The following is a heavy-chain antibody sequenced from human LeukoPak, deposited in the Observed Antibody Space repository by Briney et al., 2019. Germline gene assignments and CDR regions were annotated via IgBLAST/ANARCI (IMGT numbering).Heavy chain of an antibody. Sequence: GGSLRLSCAASGFTFSTYWMSWVRQAPGKGLEWVANIKQDGSEKHYVDSVKGRFTISRDNAKNSLYLQMNSLRAEDTAVYHCTSSRGSSDFDYWGQGTLVTVSS. CDR1: GFTFSTYW. CDR3: TSSRGSSDFDY. D-gene: IGHD3-10*01. J-gene: IGHJ4*02. CDR2: IKQDGSEK. V-gene: IGHV3-7*01.